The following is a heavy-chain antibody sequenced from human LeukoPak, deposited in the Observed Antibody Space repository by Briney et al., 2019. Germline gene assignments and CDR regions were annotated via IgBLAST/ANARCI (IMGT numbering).Heavy chain of an antibody. D-gene: IGHD3-10*01. V-gene: IGHV3-23*01. CDR1: RFTFRNYA. Sequence: GGSLTPSCATSRFTFRNYAMSWVRQAPGKGLEWVSAICGSGGSTYYADSVKGRSTISRDNSKNTLYLQMNSLRAEDTAVYYCARGITMLRGVISYFDYWGQGTLVTVSS. J-gene: IGHJ4*02. CDR2: ICGSGGST. CDR3: ARGITMLRGVISYFDY.